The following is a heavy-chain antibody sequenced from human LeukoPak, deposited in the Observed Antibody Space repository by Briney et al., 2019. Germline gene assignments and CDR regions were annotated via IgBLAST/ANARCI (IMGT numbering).Heavy chain of an antibody. CDR3: ARSRRVLLWFGELSPWFDP. J-gene: IGHJ5*02. CDR1: GYTFTSYA. V-gene: IGHV1-3*01. CDR2: INAGNGNT. D-gene: IGHD3-10*01. Sequence: GASVKVSCKASGYTFTSYAMHWVRQAPGQRLEWMGWINAGNGNTKYSQKFQGRVTITRDTSAGTAYMELSSLRSEDTAVYYCARSRRVLLWFGELSPWFDPWGQGTLVTVSS.